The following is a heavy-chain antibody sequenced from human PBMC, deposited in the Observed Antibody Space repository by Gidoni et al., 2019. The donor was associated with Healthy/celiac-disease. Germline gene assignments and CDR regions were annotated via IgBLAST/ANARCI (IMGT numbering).Heavy chain of an antibody. J-gene: IGHJ5*02. CDR1: GFTFSSYS. Sequence: EVQLVESGGGLVKPGASLRLSCAPSGFTFSSYSMNWVRQAPGKGLEWVSSISSSSSYIYYADSVKGRFTISRDNAKNSLYLQMNSLRAEDTAVYYCAREAAAAAFDPWGQGTLVTVSS. CDR2: ISSSSSYI. V-gene: IGHV3-21*01. CDR3: AREAAAAAFDP. D-gene: IGHD6-13*01.